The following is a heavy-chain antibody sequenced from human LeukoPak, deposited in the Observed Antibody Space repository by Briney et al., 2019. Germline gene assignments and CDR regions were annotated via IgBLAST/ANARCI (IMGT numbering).Heavy chain of an antibody. J-gene: IGHJ4*02. CDR3: AREGRWLQEGPDY. CDR1: GFTFSSYS. Sequence: GGSLRLSCAASGFTFSSYSMNWVRQAPGKGLEWVSSISSSSSYIYYADSVKGRFTISRDNAKNSLYLQMNSLRAEGTAVYYCAREGRWLQEGPDYWGQGTLVTVSS. D-gene: IGHD5-24*01. V-gene: IGHV3-21*01. CDR2: ISSSSSYI.